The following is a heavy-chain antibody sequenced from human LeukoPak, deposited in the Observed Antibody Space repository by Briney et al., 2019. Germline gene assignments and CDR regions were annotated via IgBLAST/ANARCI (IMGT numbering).Heavy chain of an antibody. V-gene: IGHV3-33*08. D-gene: IGHD6-6*01. CDR1: GFTFSSYG. Sequence: QSGGSLRLSCAASGFTFSSYGMHWVRQAPGKGLEWVAVIWYDGSNKCYADSVKGRFTISRDNSKNTLYLQMNSLRAEDTAVYYCARDRYSSSSEGPFDYWGQGTLVTVSS. J-gene: IGHJ4*02. CDR3: ARDRYSSSSEGPFDY. CDR2: IWYDGSNK.